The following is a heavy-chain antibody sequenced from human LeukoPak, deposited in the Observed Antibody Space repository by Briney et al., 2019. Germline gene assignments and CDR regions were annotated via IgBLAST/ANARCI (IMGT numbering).Heavy chain of an antibody. J-gene: IGHJ4*02. Sequence: GRSLRLSCAASGFTFSTYWMSWVRQSPGKGLEWVANIKPDGSKNYYVDSVNGRFTISRDNAKNSLYLQMNSLRAEDTALYYCARDRSRFGFWGQGTLVTVSS. CDR1: GFTFSTYW. D-gene: IGHD6-6*01. V-gene: IGHV3-7*01. CDR3: ARDRSRFGF. CDR2: IKPDGSKN.